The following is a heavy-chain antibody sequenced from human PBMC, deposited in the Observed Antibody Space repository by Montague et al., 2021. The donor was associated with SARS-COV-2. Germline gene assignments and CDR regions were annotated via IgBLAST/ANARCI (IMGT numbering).Heavy chain of an antibody. CDR3: ARGRGTALVRRIYFGMDV. CDR1: GGSFSGYY. J-gene: IGHJ6*02. V-gene: IGHV4-34*01. CDR2: INHSGST. D-gene: IGHD5-18*01. Sequence: SETLSLTCAVYGGSFSGYYWSWIRQPPGKGLEWIGEINHSGSTNYNPSLKSRVTISVDTSKNQFSLKLSSVTAADTAEYYCARGRGTALVRRIYFGMDVWGQGTTVTVSS.